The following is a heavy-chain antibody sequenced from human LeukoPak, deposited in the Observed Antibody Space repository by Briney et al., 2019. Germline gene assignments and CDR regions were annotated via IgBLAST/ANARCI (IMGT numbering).Heavy chain of an antibody. D-gene: IGHD2-15*01. J-gene: IGHJ4*02. CDR2: INPNSGGT. Sequence: ASVKVSCKASGYTFTGYYMHWVRQAPGQGLEWMGWINPNSGGTNYAQKFQGRVTMTRDTSISTAYMELSRLRSDDTAVYYCAREPPGFYPYYFDYWGQGTLVTVSS. CDR1: GYTFTGYY. CDR3: AREPPGFYPYYFDY. V-gene: IGHV1-2*02.